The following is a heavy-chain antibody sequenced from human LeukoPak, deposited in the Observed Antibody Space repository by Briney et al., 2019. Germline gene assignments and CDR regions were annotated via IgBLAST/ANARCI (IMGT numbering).Heavy chain of an antibody. V-gene: IGHV4-59*01. J-gene: IGHJ5*02. CDR1: GRSFSSFY. CDR2: TYYSGRP. D-gene: IGHD1-1*01. CDR3: ARHGTSGTNLNWFDP. Sequence: SEPLSLTCTVSGRSFSSFYWSWIRRPTGKALEWIGYTYYSGRPNYHPPLKSRVPISVDTSKKQFSLKLSSVTAADTAVDYCARHGTSGTNLNWFDPWGQGTLVTVSS.